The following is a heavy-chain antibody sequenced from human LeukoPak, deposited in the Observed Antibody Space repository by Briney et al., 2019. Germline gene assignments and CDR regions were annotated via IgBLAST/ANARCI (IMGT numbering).Heavy chain of an antibody. Sequence: PGGSLRLSCAASGFTFSNAWMGWVRQAPGKGLEWVGRIKSKTDGGTTDYAAPVKGRFTISRDDSKNTLDLQMNSLKTEDTAVYYCTTDPRSEYCSSTSCYALVDYWGQGTLVTVPS. CDR3: TTDPRSEYCSSTSCYALVDY. CDR2: IKSKTDGGTT. D-gene: IGHD2-2*01. J-gene: IGHJ4*02. CDR1: GFTFSNAW. V-gene: IGHV3-15*01.